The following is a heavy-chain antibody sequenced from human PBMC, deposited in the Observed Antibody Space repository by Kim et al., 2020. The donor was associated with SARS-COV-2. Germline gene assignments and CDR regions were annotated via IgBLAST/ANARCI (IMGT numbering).Heavy chain of an antibody. CDR2: INPSCGST. Sequence: ASVKVSCKASGYTFTSYYMHWVRQAPGQGLEWMGIINPSCGSTSYAQKFQGRVTMPRDTSTSTVYIELSSLRSEDTAVYYRARPLVADEESYFDYWGQGTLVTVSS. CDR3: ARPLVADEESYFDY. CDR1: GYTFTSYY. J-gene: IGHJ4*02. D-gene: IGHD6-19*01. V-gene: IGHV1-46*01.